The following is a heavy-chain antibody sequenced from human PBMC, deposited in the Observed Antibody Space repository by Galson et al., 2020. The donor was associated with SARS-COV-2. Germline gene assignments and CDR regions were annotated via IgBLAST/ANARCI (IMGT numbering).Heavy chain of an antibody. CDR2: IIPVFGTA. D-gene: IGHD1-1*01. J-gene: IGHJ6*02. CDR1: GGTFSSYA. V-gene: IGHV1-69*13. Sequence: SVKVSCKASGGTFSSYAFHWVRQAPGQGPEWMGGIIPVFGTAKYAHNFQGRLTIAADESTSTAYMELSSLRSEDTALYYCARGLEPHFYYYGMDAWGQGTTVSVSS. CDR3: ARGLEPHFYYYGMDA.